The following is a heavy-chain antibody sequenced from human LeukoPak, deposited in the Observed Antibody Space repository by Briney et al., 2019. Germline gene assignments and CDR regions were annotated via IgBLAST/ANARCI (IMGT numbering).Heavy chain of an antibody. J-gene: IGHJ4*02. CDR3: ARGYRGYNDY. Sequence: GGSLRLSCAASGFTFSSYEMNWVRQAPGKGLEWVSYISFSGGTIYYADSVKGRFAISRDNAKNSLYLQMNSLRAEDTAVYYCARGYRGYNDYWGQGTLVTVSS. CDR2: ISFSGGTI. V-gene: IGHV3-48*03. CDR1: GFTFSSYE. D-gene: IGHD5-12*01.